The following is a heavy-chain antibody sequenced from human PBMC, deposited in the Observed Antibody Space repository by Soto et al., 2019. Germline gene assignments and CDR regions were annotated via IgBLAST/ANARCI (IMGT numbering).Heavy chain of an antibody. D-gene: IGHD1-1*01. CDR2: IGSDSST. V-gene: IGHV3-23*01. Sequence: EVQLLESGGGLVQPGGSLRLSCACSGFSFSTYALTWVRQAPGKGLEWVSAIGSDSSTYYADAVKGRFTISRDNSKNKLYLQRNSLRVEDTALYYCARGRGTALTMQAYHYYYMDVWGTGTTVTVSS. CDR1: GFSFSTYA. J-gene: IGHJ6*03. CDR3: ARGRGTALTMQAYHYYYMDV.